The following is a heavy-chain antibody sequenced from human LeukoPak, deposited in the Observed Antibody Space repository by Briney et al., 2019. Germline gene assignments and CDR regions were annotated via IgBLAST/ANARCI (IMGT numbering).Heavy chain of an antibody. D-gene: IGHD3-10*01. Sequence: SETLSLTCTVSGVSIRSYYWSWIRLPPGKGLEWIGYMYYSGSTKYNPSLKSRVTISVDTSKNQFSLKLSSVTAADTAVYYCASPIGSGSYYHSRWGQGTLVTVSS. CDR1: GVSIRSYY. CDR2: MYYSGST. V-gene: IGHV4-59*01. CDR3: ASPIGSGSYYHSR. J-gene: IGHJ4*02.